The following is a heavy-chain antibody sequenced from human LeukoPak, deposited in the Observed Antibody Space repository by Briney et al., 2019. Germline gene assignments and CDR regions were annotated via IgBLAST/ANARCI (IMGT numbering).Heavy chain of an antibody. J-gene: IGHJ4*02. V-gene: IGHV1-8*02. CDR2: MNPNSGNT. CDR3: ARDPRIAVAGKYFDY. D-gene: IGHD6-19*01. Sequence: ASVKVSCKASGYTFTSYAMNWVRQAPGQGLEWMGWMNPNSGNTGYAQKFQGRVTMTRDTSISTAYMELSRLRSDDTAVYYCARDPRIAVAGKYFDYWGQGTLVTVSS. CDR1: GYTFTSYA.